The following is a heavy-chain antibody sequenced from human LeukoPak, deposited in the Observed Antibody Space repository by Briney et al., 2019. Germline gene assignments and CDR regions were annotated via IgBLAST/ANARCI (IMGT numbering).Heavy chain of an antibody. CDR1: GGSFSGYY. CDR2: INHSGST. CDR3: ARGRLGYYCSSTSCYKPYGLDV. Sequence: KTSETLSLTCAVYGGSFSGYYWSWIRQPPGKGLEWMGEINHSGSTNYNPSLKSRVTISVDTSKNQFSLKLSSVTAADTAVYYCARGRLGYYCSSTSCYKPYGLDVWGQGTTVTVSS. V-gene: IGHV4-34*01. J-gene: IGHJ6*02. D-gene: IGHD2-2*01.